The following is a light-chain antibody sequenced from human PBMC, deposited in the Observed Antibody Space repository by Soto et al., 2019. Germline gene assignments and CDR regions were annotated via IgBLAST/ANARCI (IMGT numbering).Light chain of an antibody. V-gene: IGKV1-16*02. CDR2: AAF. J-gene: IGKJ1*01. CDR3: QQYNTFPRT. CDR1: QGINNY. Sequence: DIQMTQSPSSLSASVGDGVTITCRASQGINNYLAWFQQKPGKAPKSLIYAAFSLHTGVPSKFSGNASGTDFTLTISSLQPEDFATDYYQQYNTFPRTFGQGTKVEIK.